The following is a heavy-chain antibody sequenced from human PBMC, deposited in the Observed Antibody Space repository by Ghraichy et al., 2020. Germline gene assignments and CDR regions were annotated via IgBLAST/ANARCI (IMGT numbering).Heavy chain of an antibody. CDR3: VRDGCSGRTCTFYN. CDR2: IGSGGSSS. D-gene: IGHD2-15*01. CDR1: GFTFSSYS. J-gene: IGHJ4*02. Sequence: GGSLRLSCVATGFTFSSYSMNWVRQAPGKGLEWVSYIGSGGSSSYYADSVKGRFTISRDKAKNSVYLDMNSLRAEDTALYYCVRDGCSGRTCTFYNWGQGALVTVSS. V-gene: IGHV3-48*01.